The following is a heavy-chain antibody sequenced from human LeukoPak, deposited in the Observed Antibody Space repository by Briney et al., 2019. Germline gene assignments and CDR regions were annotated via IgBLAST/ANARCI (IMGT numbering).Heavy chain of an antibody. D-gene: IGHD4-11*01. CDR2: INHSGST. CDR3: ARDSSNYKFFDY. V-gene: IGHV4-34*01. J-gene: IGHJ4*02. Sequence: PSETLSLTCAVYGGSFSGYYWSWIRQPRGKGLEWIGEINHSGSTNYNPSLKSRVTISVDTSKNQFSLKLSSVTAADTAVYYCARDSSNYKFFDYWGQGTLVTVSS. CDR1: GGSFSGYY.